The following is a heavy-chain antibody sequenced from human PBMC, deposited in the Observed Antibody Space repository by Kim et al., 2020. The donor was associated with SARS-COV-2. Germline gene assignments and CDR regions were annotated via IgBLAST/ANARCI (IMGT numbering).Heavy chain of an antibody. CDR1: GGSFSGYY. Sequence: SETLSLTCAVYGGSFSGYYWSWIRQPPGKGLEWIGEINHSGSTNYNPSLKSRVTISVDTSKNQFSLKLSSVTAADTAVYYCARGRSFGGYSYGRARYGMDVWGQGTTVTVSS. D-gene: IGHD5-18*01. V-gene: IGHV4-34*01. J-gene: IGHJ6*02. CDR3: ARGRSFGGYSYGRARYGMDV. CDR2: INHSGST.